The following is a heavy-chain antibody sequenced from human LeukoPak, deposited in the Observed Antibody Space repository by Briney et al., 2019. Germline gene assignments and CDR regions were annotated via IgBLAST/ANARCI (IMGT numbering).Heavy chain of an antibody. CDR1: GGSISTYY. CDR3: ARLRYSSGQDY. D-gene: IGHD6-19*01. J-gene: IGHJ4*02. V-gene: IGHV4-59*01. Sequence: SETLSLTCTVSGGSISTYYWSWIRQPPGKGLEWIGYIYYSGTTNYNPSLKSRVTISVDTSKNRFSLKLSSVTAADTAVYYCARLRYSSGQDYWGQGTLVTVSS. CDR2: IYYSGTT.